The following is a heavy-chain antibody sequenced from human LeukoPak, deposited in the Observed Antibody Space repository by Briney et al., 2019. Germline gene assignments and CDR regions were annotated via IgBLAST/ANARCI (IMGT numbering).Heavy chain of an antibody. CDR1: SGSISSYY. V-gene: IGHV4-59*05. CDR3: ARQLNYYDSSGYYPYYFDY. J-gene: IGHJ4*02. CDR2: IYYSGST. D-gene: IGHD3-22*01. Sequence: SETLSLTCTVSSGSISSYYWSWIRQPPGKGLEWIGSIYYSGSTYYNPSLKSRVTISVDTSKNQFSLKLSSVTAADTAVYYCARQLNYYDSSGYYPYYFDYWGQGTLVTVSS.